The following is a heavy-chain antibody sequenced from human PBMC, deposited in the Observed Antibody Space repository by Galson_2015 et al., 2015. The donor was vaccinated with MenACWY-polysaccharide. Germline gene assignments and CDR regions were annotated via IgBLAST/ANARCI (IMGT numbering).Heavy chain of an antibody. CDR2: INGAGSTT. V-gene: IGHV3-74*01. D-gene: IGHD5-12*01. Sequence: SLRLSCAASEFTFSGYWMHWVRQAPGKGLVWVSRINGAGSTTSCADSVKGRFTISRDNAQHMLYLQMNSLRAEDTAVYYCARGGGGYGNFDYWGQGILVTVSS. J-gene: IGHJ4*02. CDR1: EFTFSGYW. CDR3: ARGGGGYGNFDY.